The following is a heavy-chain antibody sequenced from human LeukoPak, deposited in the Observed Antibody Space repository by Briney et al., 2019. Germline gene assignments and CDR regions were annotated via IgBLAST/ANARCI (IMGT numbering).Heavy chain of an antibody. CDR2: INTDGSRT. J-gene: IGHJ5*02. D-gene: IGHD1-26*01. V-gene: IGHV3-74*01. CDR1: GFTFSSYW. Sequence: GGSLRLSCAATGFTFSSYWMHWVRQAPGKGLVWVSRINTDGSRTSYADPVKGRFTISRDNAKNTLFLQMNSLRAEDTAVYYCARVRSGSYNWFDPWGQGTLVTVSS. CDR3: ARVRSGSYNWFDP.